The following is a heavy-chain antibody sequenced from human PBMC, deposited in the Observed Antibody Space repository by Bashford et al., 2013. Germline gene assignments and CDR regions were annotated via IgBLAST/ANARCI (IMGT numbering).Heavy chain of an antibody. J-gene: IGHJ6*02. CDR1: GGSISSGGYY. Sequence: SETLSLTCTVSGGSISSGGYYWSWIRQHPGKGLEWIGYINYSGSTYYNPSLRSRVTISADTSKNQFSLKLSSVTAADTAVYYCARSTRYYYYGMDVWGQGTTVTVSS. V-gene: IGHV4-31*03. CDR2: INYSGST. CDR3: ARSTRYYYYGMDV.